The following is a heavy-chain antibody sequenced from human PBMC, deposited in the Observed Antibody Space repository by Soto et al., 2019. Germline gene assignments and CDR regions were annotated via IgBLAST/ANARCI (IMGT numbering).Heavy chain of an antibody. V-gene: IGHV3-9*01. CDR1: GFTFDDYA. J-gene: IGHJ6*03. D-gene: IGHD6-19*01. CDR3: AKDGTGWPNYMDV. Sequence: EVQLVESGGGLVQPGRSLRLSCAVSGFTFDDYAMHWVRQAPGKGLEWVSSISWNSDYIGYADSVKGRLTISRDNAKNSLSLQMNSLTTEDTALYYCAKDGTGWPNYMDVWGKGTTVTVSS. CDR2: ISWNSDYI.